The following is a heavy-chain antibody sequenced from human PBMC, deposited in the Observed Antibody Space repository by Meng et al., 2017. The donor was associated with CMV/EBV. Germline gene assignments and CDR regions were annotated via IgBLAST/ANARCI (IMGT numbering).Heavy chain of an antibody. CDR1: GYTFTSYY. CDR3: ARDSYGYCSSTSCYREGHYYYYYGMDV. Sequence: ASAKVSCKASGYTFTSYYMHWVRQAPGQGLEWMGIINPSGGSTSYAQKFQGRVNITRDTSTSTIYMELSSLRSEDTAVYYCARDSYGYCSSTSCYREGHYYYYYGMDVWGQGTTVTVSS. D-gene: IGHD2-2*01. CDR2: INPSGGST. J-gene: IGHJ6*02. V-gene: IGHV1-46*01.